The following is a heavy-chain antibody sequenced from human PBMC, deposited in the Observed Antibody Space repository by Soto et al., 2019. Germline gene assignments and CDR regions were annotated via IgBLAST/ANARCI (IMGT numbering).Heavy chain of an antibody. CDR2: ISSSSSYI. Sequence: GGSVRLSCAASGFTFISYSMSWVRQAPGKGLEWVSSISSSSSYIYYADSVKGRFTISRDNAKNSLYLQMNSLRAEDTAVYYCARDKAIAAAGTINFDYWGQGTLVTVSS. CDR1: GFTFISYS. D-gene: IGHD6-13*01. CDR3: ARDKAIAAAGTINFDY. J-gene: IGHJ4*02. V-gene: IGHV3-21*01.